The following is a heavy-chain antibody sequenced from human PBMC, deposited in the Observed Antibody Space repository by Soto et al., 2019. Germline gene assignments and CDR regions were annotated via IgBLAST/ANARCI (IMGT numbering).Heavy chain of an antibody. CDR2: FDPEDGET. CDR3: ATRGTRGGYDWTTRYYYYYGMDV. CDR1: GYTLTELS. D-gene: IGHD5-12*01. Sequence: ASVKVSCKVSGYTLTELSMHRVRQAPGKGLEWMGGFDPEDGETIYAQKFQGRVTMTEDTSTDTAYMELSSLRSEDTAVYYCATRGTRGGYDWTTRYYYYYGMDVWGQGTTVTVSS. V-gene: IGHV1-24*01. J-gene: IGHJ6*02.